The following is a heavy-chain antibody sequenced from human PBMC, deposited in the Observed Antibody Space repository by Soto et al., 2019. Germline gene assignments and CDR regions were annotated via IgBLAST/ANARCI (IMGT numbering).Heavy chain of an antibody. CDR3: ERGRHALRLHLGELSLSPFDY. Sequence: QVQLQESGPGLVKPSQTLSLTCTVSGGSISSGGYYWSWIRQHPGKGLEWIGYIYYSGSTYYNPSLQSRVTIAVDTSKNQFSLKLSSVTAADTAVYYCERGRHALRLHLGELSLSPFDYWGQGTLVTVSS. D-gene: IGHD3-16*02. J-gene: IGHJ4*02. CDR2: IYYSGST. CDR1: GGSISSGGYY. V-gene: IGHV4-31*03.